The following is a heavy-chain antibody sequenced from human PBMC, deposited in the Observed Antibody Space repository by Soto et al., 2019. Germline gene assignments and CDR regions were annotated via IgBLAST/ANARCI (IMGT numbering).Heavy chain of an antibody. CDR1: GFSVSSND. Sequence: GGSLRLSCAASGFSVSSNDMNWVRQAPGKGLEWVSVIYSGGRTYYADSVKGRLTISRDNSKNTLYLQMKSLRAEDTAVYYCARSIVGYSSGWFYFDYWGQGTLVTVSS. V-gene: IGHV3-66*01. CDR2: IYSGGRT. J-gene: IGHJ4*02. CDR3: ARSIVGYSSGWFYFDY. D-gene: IGHD6-19*01.